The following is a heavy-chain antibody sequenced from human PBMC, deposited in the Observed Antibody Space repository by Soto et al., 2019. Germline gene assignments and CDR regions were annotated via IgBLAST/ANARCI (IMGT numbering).Heavy chain of an antibody. CDR2: IYWDDDK. CDR1: GFSLSTSGVG. Sequence: PTLVNPTQTLTLTCTFSGFSLSTSGVGVGWIRQPPGKALEWLADIYWDDDKRYSPSLKSRLTITKDISKNQVVLTMTNMDPVDTATYYCAHRRSGFCSGGSCSPFDFWGQGTLVTVSS. V-gene: IGHV2-5*02. CDR3: AHRRSGFCSGGSCSPFDF. J-gene: IGHJ4*02. D-gene: IGHD2-15*01.